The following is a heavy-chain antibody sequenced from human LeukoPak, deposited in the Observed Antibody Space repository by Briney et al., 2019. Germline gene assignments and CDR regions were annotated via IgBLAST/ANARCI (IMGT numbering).Heavy chain of an antibody. CDR2: ISGSGGST. D-gene: IGHD4-17*01. CDR3: ADLLRPTDY. Sequence: GGSLRPSCAASGFTFSSYAMSWVRQAPGKGLEWVSAISGSGGSTYYADSVKGRFTISRDNSKNTLYLQMNGLRAEDTAVYYCADLLRPTDYWGQGTLVTVSS. CDR1: GFTFSSYA. J-gene: IGHJ4*02. V-gene: IGHV3-23*01.